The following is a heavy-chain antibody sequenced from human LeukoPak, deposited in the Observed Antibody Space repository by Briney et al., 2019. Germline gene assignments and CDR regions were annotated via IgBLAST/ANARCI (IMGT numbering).Heavy chain of an antibody. CDR2: ISYDGSNK. D-gene: IGHD3-3*01. CDR1: GFTFSSYA. CDR3: ARDGFTYHDFWSGYYVRYYYYMDV. V-gene: IGHV3-30*04. Sequence: PGRSLRLSCAASGFTFSSYAMHWVRQAPGKGLEWVAVISYDGSNKYYADSVKGRFTISRDNSKNTLYLQMNSLRAEDTAVYYCARDGFTYHDFWSGYYVRYYYYMDVWGKGTTVTVSS. J-gene: IGHJ6*03.